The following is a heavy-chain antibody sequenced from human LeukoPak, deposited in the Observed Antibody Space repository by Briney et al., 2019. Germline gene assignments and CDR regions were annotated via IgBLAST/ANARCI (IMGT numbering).Heavy chain of an antibody. CDR1: GGSISGYY. V-gene: IGHV4-59*08. CDR3: ARAPLITMIEEYAFDI. D-gene: IGHD3-22*01. Sequence: SETLSLTCTVSGGSISGYYWSWIRQPPGKGLEWIGYIYYSGSTNYNPSLKSRVTISVDTSKNQFSLKLSSVTAADTAVYYCARAPLITMIEEYAFDIWGQGTMVTVSS. CDR2: IYYSGST. J-gene: IGHJ3*02.